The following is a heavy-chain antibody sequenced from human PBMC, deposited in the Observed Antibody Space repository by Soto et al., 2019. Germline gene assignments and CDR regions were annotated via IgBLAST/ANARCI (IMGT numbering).Heavy chain of an antibody. D-gene: IGHD3-22*01. CDR3: ATSGPHYYDSSGYYWLYYGMDV. CDR2: INAGNGNT. V-gene: IGHV1-3*01. J-gene: IGHJ6*02. Sequence: ASVKVSCKASGYTFTSYAMHWVRQAPGQRLEWMGWINAGNGNTKYSQKFQGRVTITRDTSASTAYMELSSLRSEDTAVYYCATSGPHYYDSSGYYWLYYGMDVWGQGTTVTVSS. CDR1: GYTFTSYA.